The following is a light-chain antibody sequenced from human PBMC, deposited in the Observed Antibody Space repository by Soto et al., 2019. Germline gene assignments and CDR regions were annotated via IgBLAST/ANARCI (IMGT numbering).Light chain of an antibody. CDR3: SSYASTTLLV. Sequence: QSVLTQPASVSGSPGQSITISCTGTSSDVGGFNYVSGYQHHPGKAPKLMIYDVSNRPSGVSDRFSGSKSGNTASLTISGLQAEDEAYYYCSSYASTTLLVFGGGTKLTVL. J-gene: IGLJ2*01. CDR1: SSDVGGFNY. CDR2: DVS. V-gene: IGLV2-14*03.